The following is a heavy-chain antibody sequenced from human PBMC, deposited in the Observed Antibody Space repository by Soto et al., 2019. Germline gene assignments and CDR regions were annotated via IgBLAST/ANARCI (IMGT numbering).Heavy chain of an antibody. V-gene: IGHV3-49*04. CDR3: TKSWVYSSSWYDY. D-gene: IGHD6-13*01. CDR2: IRSKAYGGTT. Sequence: GGSLRLSCTASGFTFGDYAMSWVRQAPGKGLEWVGFIRSKAYGGTTEYAASVKGRFTISRDDSKSIAYLQMNSLKTEDTAVYYCTKSWVYSSSWYDYWCQGTLVTVSS. J-gene: IGHJ4*02. CDR1: GFTFGDYA.